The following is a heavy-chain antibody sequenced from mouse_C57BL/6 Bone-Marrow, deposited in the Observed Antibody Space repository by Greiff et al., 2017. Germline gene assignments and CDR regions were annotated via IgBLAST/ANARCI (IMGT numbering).Heavy chain of an antibody. CDR3: AYSFYAMDY. Sequence: VQLQQSGPVLVKPGALVKMSCKASGYTFTDYYMNWVKQSHGKSLEWIGVINPCNGGTSYNQKFKGKATLTVDKSSSTAYMELNSLTSEDSAVYYCAYSFYAMDYWGQGTSVTVSS. V-gene: IGHV1-19*01. CDR1: GYTFTDYY. D-gene: IGHD2-12*01. J-gene: IGHJ4*01. CDR2: INPCNGGT.